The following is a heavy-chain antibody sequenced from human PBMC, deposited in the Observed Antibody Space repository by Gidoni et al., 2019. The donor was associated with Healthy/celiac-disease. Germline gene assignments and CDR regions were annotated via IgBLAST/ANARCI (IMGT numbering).Heavy chain of an antibody. Sequence: QVQLVQSGAEVKKPGASVKVSCKASGYTFTGYYMHWVRQAPGQGLEWMGWINPNSGGTNYAQKFQGRVTMTRDTSISTAYMELSRLRSDDTAVYYCARAGKYSSSWYVPSIDFNWGQGTLVTVSS. J-gene: IGHJ4*02. CDR2: INPNSGGT. D-gene: IGHD6-13*01. V-gene: IGHV1-2*02. CDR3: ARAGKYSSSWYVPSIDFN. CDR1: GYTFTGYY.